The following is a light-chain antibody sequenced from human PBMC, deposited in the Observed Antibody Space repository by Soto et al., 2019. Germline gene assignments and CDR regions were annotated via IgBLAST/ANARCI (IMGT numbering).Light chain of an antibody. CDR2: GAS. CDR3: QQYGSSIT. CDR1: QSVSSSY. J-gene: IGKJ5*01. Sequence: IVLKQSPGTLALKPGERATLSCRASQSVSSSYLAWYQQKPGQAPRLLIYGASSSATGIPDRFSGSGSGTHFTLTISSLETEDFPVYCSQQYGSSITFGQGTRLEIK. V-gene: IGKV3-20*01.